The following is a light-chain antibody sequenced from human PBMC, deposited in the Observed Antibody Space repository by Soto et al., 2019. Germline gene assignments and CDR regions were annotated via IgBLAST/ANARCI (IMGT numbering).Light chain of an antibody. CDR3: QQYGSSRVT. Sequence: EIVLTQSPGILSLSPGQRVTLSCRASQSVSNDFLAWYQQKPGQAPRLLIYGASSRATGIPDRFSGSGSGTDFTLTISRLEPEDFAVYYCQQYGSSRVTFGQGTRLEIK. CDR1: QSVSNDF. V-gene: IGKV3-20*01. J-gene: IGKJ5*01. CDR2: GAS.